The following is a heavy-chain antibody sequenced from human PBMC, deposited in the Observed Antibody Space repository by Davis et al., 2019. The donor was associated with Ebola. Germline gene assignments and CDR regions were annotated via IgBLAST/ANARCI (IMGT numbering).Heavy chain of an antibody. J-gene: IGHJ6*02. Sequence: GGSLRLSCAASGFTVSSNYMSWVRQAPGKGLEWVSVIYSGGTTYYADSVKGRFTISRDDAKNTLYLQMNSLRAEDTAVYYCAKEGGLVPAAIVPPYYYYGMDVWGQGTTVTVSS. V-gene: IGHV3-53*01. CDR2: IYSGGTT. CDR3: AKEGGLVPAAIVPPYYYYGMDV. CDR1: GFTVSSNY. D-gene: IGHD2-2*01.